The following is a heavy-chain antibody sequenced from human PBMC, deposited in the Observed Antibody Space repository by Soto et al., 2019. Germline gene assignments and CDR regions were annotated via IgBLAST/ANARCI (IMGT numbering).Heavy chain of an antibody. J-gene: IGHJ4*02. CDR1: GFTFSSYG. D-gene: IGHD6-13*01. Sequence: QVQLVESGGGVVQPGRSLRLSCAASGFTFSSYGMHWVRQAPGKGLEWVAVISYDGSNKYYADSVKGRFTISRDNSKNTLYLQMNSLRAEDTAVYYCARDRGIAAAGLDYWGQGTLVTVSS. CDR2: ISYDGSNK. CDR3: ARDRGIAAAGLDY. V-gene: IGHV3-30*03.